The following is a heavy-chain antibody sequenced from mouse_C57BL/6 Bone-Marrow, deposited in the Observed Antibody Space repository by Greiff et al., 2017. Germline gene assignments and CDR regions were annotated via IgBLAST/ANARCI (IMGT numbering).Heavy chain of an antibody. D-gene: IGHD2-1*01. Sequence: VQRVESGPELVRPGASVKISCTAPGYTFTSHWMPWVRQRPGQGLEWIGEIFPGRGSTYYNEKFKGKATLTVDTSSSTAYMQLSSLTSEDSAVYCCASYGNPWYFDVWGTGTTVTVSS. J-gene: IGHJ1*03. CDR2: IFPGRGST. CDR1: GYTFTSHW. V-gene: IGHV1-56*01. CDR3: ASYGNPWYFDV.